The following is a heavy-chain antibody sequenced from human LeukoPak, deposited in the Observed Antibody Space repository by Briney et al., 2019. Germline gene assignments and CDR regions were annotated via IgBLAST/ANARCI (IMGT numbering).Heavy chain of an antibody. D-gene: IGHD1-26*01. CDR2: IKQDGSEK. CDR1: GFTFSSYW. V-gene: IGHV3-7*01. J-gene: IGHJ4*02. CDR3: ARERVSGSYYYFDY. Sequence: GGSLRLSCAASGFTFSSYWMSWVRQAPGKGLEWVANIKQDGSEKYYVDSVKGRFTISRDNAKNSLYLQMNSLRAEDTAVYYCARERVSGSYYYFDYWGQGTLVTVSS.